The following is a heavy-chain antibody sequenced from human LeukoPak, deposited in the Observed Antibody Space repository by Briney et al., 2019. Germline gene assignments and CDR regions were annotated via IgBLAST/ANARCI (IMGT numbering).Heavy chain of an antibody. Sequence: PGGSLRLSCAASGFTLSDHYMSWIRQAPGKGLEWVSNIGSSGTTIYYADSVKGRFSISRDNAKSSLYLQMNSLRVEDTAVYYCELLAVASDFDYWGQGALVTVSS. CDR2: IGSSGTTI. D-gene: IGHD6-19*01. J-gene: IGHJ4*02. V-gene: IGHV3-11*04. CDR3: ELLAVASDFDY. CDR1: GFTLSDHY.